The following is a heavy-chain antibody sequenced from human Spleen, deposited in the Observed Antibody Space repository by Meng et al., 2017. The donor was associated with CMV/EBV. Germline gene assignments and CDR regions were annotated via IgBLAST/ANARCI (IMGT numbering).Heavy chain of an antibody. J-gene: IGHJ4*02. CDR1: GGSFSGYY. CDR2: INHSGST. Sequence: VQLQQWGAGLLKPSETLSLTCAVYGGSFSGYYWSWIRQPPGKGLEWIGEINHSGSTNYNPSLKSRVTISVDTSKNQFSLKLSSVTAADTAVYYCARGPYSNPFDYWGQGTLVTVSS. D-gene: IGHD4-11*01. V-gene: IGHV4-34*01. CDR3: ARGPYSNPFDY.